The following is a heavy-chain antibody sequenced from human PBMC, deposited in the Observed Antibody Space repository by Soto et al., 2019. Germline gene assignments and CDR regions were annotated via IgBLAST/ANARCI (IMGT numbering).Heavy chain of an antibody. CDR1: GFTFSSYG. D-gene: IGHD3-3*01. Sequence: GGSLRLSCAASGFTFSSYGMHWVRQAPGKGLERVAFISHDGSNKYYADSMKGRISMSRDNSKSTVYLQMSSLRAEDTAVYYCTKRRNVLRFLEWSSGMEVWGQGTTVTVSS. CDR2: ISHDGSNK. J-gene: IGHJ6*02. CDR3: TKRRNVLRFLEWSSGMEV. V-gene: IGHV3-30*18.